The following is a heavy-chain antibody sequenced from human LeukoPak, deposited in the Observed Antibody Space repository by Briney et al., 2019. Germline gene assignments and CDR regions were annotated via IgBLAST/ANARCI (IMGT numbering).Heavy chain of an antibody. D-gene: IGHD6-19*01. CDR3: AETSQYSSGWSGAFDP. V-gene: IGHV5-51*01. CDR2: IYPDDSDT. Sequence: GESLKISCKGSGYTFTSYWIGWVRQMPGKGLEWMGIIYPDDSDTRYSPSFQGQVTISADKSISTAYLQWSSLKASDTAMYYCAETSQYSSGWSGAFDPWGQGTLVTVSS. CDR1: GYTFTSYW. J-gene: IGHJ5*02.